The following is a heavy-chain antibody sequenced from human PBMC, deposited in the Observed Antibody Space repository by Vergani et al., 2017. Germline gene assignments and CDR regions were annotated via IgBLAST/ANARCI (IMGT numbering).Heavy chain of an antibody. D-gene: IGHD6-19*01. Sequence: QAQLVQSGPELKKPGASVKVSCKASGYTFTSYALHWVRQAPGQGLEWLGWINTNTEAPNYAQAFTGRFVFSLDTSVNTAFLQISGLTAEDTALYYCARAKRGRIAVSAADTWGQGTLVTVSS. CDR1: GYTFTSYA. J-gene: IGHJ5*02. CDR2: INTNTEAP. V-gene: IGHV7-4-1*02. CDR3: ARAKRGRIAVSAADT.